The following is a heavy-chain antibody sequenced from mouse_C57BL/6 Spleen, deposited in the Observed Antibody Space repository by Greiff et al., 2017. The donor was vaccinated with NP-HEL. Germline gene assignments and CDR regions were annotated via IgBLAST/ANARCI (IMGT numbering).Heavy chain of an antibody. J-gene: IGHJ3*01. D-gene: IGHD1-1*01. CDR2: INPNNGGT. CDR3: ARGPSSLYGSSYGFAY. V-gene: IGHV1-18*01. Sequence: EVQLQQSGPELVKPGASVKIPCKASGYTFTDYNMDWVKQSHGKSLEWIGDINPNNGGTIYNQKFKGKATLTVDKSSSTAYMELRSLTSEDTAVYYCARGPSSLYGSSYGFAYWGQGTLVTVSA. CDR1: GYTFTDYN.